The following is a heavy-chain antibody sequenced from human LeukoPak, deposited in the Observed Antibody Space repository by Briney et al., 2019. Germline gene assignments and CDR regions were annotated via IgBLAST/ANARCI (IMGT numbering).Heavy chain of an antibody. CDR2: IYTSGST. D-gene: IGHD2-2*01. J-gene: IGHJ3*02. CDR3: ARQKCTSTSCLTKNAFDI. Sequence: PETLSLTCTVSGSIRGYYWSWIRQPPGKGLEWIGYIYTSGSTNYNPSLESRVTISVDTSKNQFSLDLSSVTAADTAVYYCARQKCTSTSCLTKNAFDIWGQGTMVTVSS. V-gene: IGHV4-4*09. CDR1: GSIRGYY.